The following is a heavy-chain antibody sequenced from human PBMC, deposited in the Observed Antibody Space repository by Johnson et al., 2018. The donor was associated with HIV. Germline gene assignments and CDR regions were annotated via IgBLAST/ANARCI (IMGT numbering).Heavy chain of an antibody. CDR1: GFTFSSYG. D-gene: IGHD4/OR15-4a*01. CDR3: AKSPGKDHGGNSGGFDI. V-gene: IGHV3-30*18. J-gene: IGHJ3*02. CDR2: ISHDGSNK. Sequence: QMQLVESGGGVVQPGRSLRLSCAASGFTFSSYGMHWVRQAPGKGLEWVAVISHDGSNKYYAESVKGRFTISRDNSKNTLYLQMNSLRVEDTAVYYCAKSPGKDHGGNSGGFDIWGQGTMVTVSS.